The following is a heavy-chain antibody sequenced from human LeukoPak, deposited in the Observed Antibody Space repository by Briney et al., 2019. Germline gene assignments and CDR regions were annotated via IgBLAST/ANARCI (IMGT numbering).Heavy chain of an antibody. CDR2: INRSGST. Sequence: SETLSLTCAVYGGSFSGYYWSWIRQPPGKGLEWIGEINRSGSTNYNPSLKSRVTISVDTSKNQFSLKLSSVTAADTAVYYCARTYYDFWSGYRTYWYFDLWGRGTLVTVSS. CDR1: GGSFSGYY. D-gene: IGHD3-3*01. CDR3: ARTYYDFWSGYRTYWYFDL. V-gene: IGHV4-34*01. J-gene: IGHJ2*01.